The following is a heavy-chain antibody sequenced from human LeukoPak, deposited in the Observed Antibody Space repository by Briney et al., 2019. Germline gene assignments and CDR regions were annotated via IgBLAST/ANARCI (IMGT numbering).Heavy chain of an antibody. CDR2: INPNSGGT. V-gene: IGHV1-2*02. CDR1: GYTFTDYY. Sequence: GASVKVSCKASGYTFTDYYVHWVRQAPGQGLEWMGLINPNSGGTNYAQKFQGTVTMTRDTSISTAYMELSSLRSEDTAVYYCARRNFDYFDYWGQGTLVTVSS. J-gene: IGHJ4*02. CDR3: ARRNFDYFDY.